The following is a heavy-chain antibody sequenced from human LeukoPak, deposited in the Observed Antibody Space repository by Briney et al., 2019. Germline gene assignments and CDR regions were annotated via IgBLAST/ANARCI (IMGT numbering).Heavy chain of an antibody. CDR2: INPNSCGT. CDR1: GYTLTIYA. D-gene: IGHD4-17*01. J-gene: IGHJ4*02. CDR3: AMTAFYGDYWDY. Sequence: ASVKVSCKASGYTLTIYAMNWVRQAPGQGLEWMGWINPNSCGTNYAQKFQGRVTMTRDTSISTAYMELSRLRSDDTAVYYCAMTAFYGDYWDYWGQGTLVTVSS. V-gene: IGHV1-2*02.